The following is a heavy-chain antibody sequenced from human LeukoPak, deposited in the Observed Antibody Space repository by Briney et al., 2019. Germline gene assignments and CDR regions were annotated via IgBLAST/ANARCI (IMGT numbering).Heavy chain of an antibody. CDR2: ISGSGGST. V-gene: IGHV3-23*01. CDR1: GFTFSSYG. CDR3: AKGFGPMIVVVYSDY. Sequence: GGSLRLSCAASGFTFSSYGMSWVRQAPGKGLEWVSAISGSGGSTYYADSVKGRFTISRDNSKNTLYLQMNSLRAEDTAVYYCAKGFGPMIVVVYSDYWGQGTLVTVSS. J-gene: IGHJ4*02. D-gene: IGHD3-22*01.